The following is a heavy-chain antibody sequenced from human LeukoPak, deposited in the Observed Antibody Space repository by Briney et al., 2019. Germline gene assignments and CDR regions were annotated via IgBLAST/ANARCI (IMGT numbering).Heavy chain of an antibody. CDR3: AKGRLVLRYFDWLPPTN. J-gene: IGHJ4*02. CDR1: GFTFSSYG. Sequence: GGSLRLSCAASGFTFSSYGMHWVRQAPGKGLAWVAFIRYDGSNKYYADSVKGRFTISRDNSKNTLYLQMNSLRAEDTAVYYCAKGRLVLRYFDWLPPTNWGEGALVSVPS. V-gene: IGHV3-30*02. D-gene: IGHD3-9*01. CDR2: IRYDGSNK.